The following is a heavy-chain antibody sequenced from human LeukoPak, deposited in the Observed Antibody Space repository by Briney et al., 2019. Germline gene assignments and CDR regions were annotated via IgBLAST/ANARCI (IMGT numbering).Heavy chain of an antibody. V-gene: IGHV3-30-3*01. CDR3: ARDEGTEGVRGVPWDY. J-gene: IGHJ4*02. D-gene: IGHD3-10*01. Sequence: GGSLRLSCAASGFTFSSYAMHWVRQAPGKGLEWVAVISYDGSNKYYADSVKGRFTISRDNSKNTLYLQMNSLRAEDTAVYYCARDEGTEGVRGVPWDYWGQGTLVTVSS. CDR2: ISYDGSNK. CDR1: GFTFSSYA.